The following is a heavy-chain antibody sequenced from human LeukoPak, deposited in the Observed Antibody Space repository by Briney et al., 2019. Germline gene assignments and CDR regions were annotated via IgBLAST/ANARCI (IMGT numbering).Heavy chain of an antibody. CDR2: INPNSGGT. J-gene: IGHJ4*02. CDR3: AQSSGWDSLKY. V-gene: IGHV1-2*02. D-gene: IGHD6-19*01. Sequence: ASVKVSFTASVHTFTGYYMHWVRQAPGQGLEWMGWINPNSGGTNHAQKFQGRVSMTRDTSISTAYMELSRLRSDDTAVYYCAQSSGWDSLKYWGQGTLVTVSS. CDR1: VHTFTGYY.